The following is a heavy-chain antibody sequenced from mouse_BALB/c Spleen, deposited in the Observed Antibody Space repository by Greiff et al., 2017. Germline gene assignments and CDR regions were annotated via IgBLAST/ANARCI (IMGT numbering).Heavy chain of an antibody. CDR2: FYPGSGSI. Sequence: VQLQQSGPELVKPGASVKMSCKASGYTFTSYVMHWVKQRSGQGLEWIGWFYPGSGSIKYNEKFKDKATLTADKSSSTVYMELSRLTSEDSAVYFCARHEAGYGYGFDYWGQGTTLTVSS. D-gene: IGHD2-2*01. V-gene: IGHV1-62-2*01. CDR3: ARHEAGYGYGFDY. J-gene: IGHJ2*01. CDR1: GYTFTSYV.